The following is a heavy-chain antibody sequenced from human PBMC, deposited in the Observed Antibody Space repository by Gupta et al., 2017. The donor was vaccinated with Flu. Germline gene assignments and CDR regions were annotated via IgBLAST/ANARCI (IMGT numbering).Heavy chain of an antibody. V-gene: IGHV1-3*04. D-gene: IGHD2-2*02. CDR2: INTDDGVT. CDR3: GREPYTSENWFDP. Sequence: VPVVQSGTEVTTTGASVQVSYHASGYTFTTDSIHWLRQAPGQRLEWMGWINTDDGVTKYSQKFRDKVTITRDTSASTAYMGLRSLRSEDTAVYYCGREPYTSENWFDPWGRGTRFTVAS. CDR1: GYTFTTDS. J-gene: IGHJ5*02.